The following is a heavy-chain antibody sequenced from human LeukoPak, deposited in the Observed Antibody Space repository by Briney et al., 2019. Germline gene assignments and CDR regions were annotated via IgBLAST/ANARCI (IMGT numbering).Heavy chain of an antibody. CDR1: GFTFSSYW. CDR2: IKQDGSEK. Sequence: PGGSLRLSCAASGFTFSSYWMTWVRQAPGKGLEWVANIKQDGSEKYYVDSVKGRFTISRDNSENTLYLQMNSLRAEDTAVYYCARGPSGYHNTGGQGTLVTVSS. D-gene: IGHD5-12*01. CDR3: ARGPSGYHNT. V-gene: IGHV3-7*01. J-gene: IGHJ4*02.